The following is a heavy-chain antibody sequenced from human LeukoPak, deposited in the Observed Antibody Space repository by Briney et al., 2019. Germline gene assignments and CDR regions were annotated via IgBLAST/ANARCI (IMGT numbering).Heavy chain of an antibody. Sequence: GGTLRLSCAASGFTFSSYGMSWVRQAPGKGLEWVANIKQDGSEKYYVDSVKGRFTISRDNAKNSLYLQMNSLRAEDTAVYYCARGRWNLQRYYFDYWGQGTLVTVSS. V-gene: IGHV3-7*01. J-gene: IGHJ4*02. D-gene: IGHD1-7*01. CDR3: ARGRWNLQRYYFDY. CDR2: IKQDGSEK. CDR1: GFTFSSYG.